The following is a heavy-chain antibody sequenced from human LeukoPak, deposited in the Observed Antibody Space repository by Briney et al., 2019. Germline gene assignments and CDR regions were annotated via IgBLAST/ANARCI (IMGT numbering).Heavy chain of an antibody. V-gene: IGHV1-2*02. CDR1: GYTFTSYA. J-gene: IGHJ4*02. CDR3: ARDPLLGYYDSGDYS. D-gene: IGHD3-22*01. CDR2: INPNSGGT. Sequence: ASVKVSCKASGYTFTSYAMHWVRQAPGQGLEWMGWINPNSGGTNYAQNFQGRVTMTRDTSISTAYMELSRLRSDDTAVYYCARDPLLGYYDSGDYSWGQGTLVTVSS.